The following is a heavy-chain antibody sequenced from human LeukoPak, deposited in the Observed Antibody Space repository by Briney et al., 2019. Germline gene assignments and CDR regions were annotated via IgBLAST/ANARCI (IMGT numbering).Heavy chain of an antibody. CDR3: ARAITDYDY. D-gene: IGHD1-14*01. J-gene: IGHJ4*02. CDR2: ISSTSYT. V-gene: IGHV3-21*01. Sequence: PGGSLRLSCAASGFTFSNYNMKWVRQAPGKGLEWVSSISSTSYTYYADSVKGRFTISRDNAKNSLYLQMDSLRAEDTALYYCARAITDYDYWSQSTPVTVSS. CDR1: GFTFSNYN.